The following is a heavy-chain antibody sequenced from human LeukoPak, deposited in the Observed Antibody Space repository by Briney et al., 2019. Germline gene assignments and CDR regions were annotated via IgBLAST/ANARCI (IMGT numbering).Heavy chain of an antibody. D-gene: IGHD3-10*01. J-gene: IGHJ3*02. V-gene: IGHV4-59*08. CDR3: ARASLGSGSYHAFDI. CDR1: GGSMSSYY. CDR2: IYYSGST. Sequence: PSETLSLTCTVSGGSMSSYYWSWIRQPPGKGLEWIGYIYYSGSTYYNPSLKSRVTISVDTSKNQFSLKLSSVTAADTAVYYCARASLGSGSYHAFDIWGQGTMVTVSS.